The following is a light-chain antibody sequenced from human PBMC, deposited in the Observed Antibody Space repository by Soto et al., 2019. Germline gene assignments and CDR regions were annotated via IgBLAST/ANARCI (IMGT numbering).Light chain of an antibody. V-gene: IGLV2-14*01. Sequence: QSVLTQPASVSGSPGQSITITCTGTSSDVGGYNYVSWYQQHPGKAPKLMIYDVSNRPSGVSNRFSGSKYGNTASLTISGLQAEDEADYYCSSYTSSSTLLFGGGTKVTVL. CDR1: SSDVGGYNY. J-gene: IGLJ2*01. CDR3: SSYTSSSTLL. CDR2: DVS.